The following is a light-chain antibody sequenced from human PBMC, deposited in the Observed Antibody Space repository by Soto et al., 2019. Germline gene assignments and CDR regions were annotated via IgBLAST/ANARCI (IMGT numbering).Light chain of an antibody. CDR3: QQYNSYWT. CDR1: QSISSW. Sequence: DIQMTQSPSTLSASVGDRVTITCRASQSISSWLAWYQQKPGKAPKLLIYDASSLESGVPSGFSGSGSGTEFTLTISSLQPDDFAADYCQQYNSYWTFGQGTKVEIK. CDR2: DAS. J-gene: IGKJ1*01. V-gene: IGKV1-5*01.